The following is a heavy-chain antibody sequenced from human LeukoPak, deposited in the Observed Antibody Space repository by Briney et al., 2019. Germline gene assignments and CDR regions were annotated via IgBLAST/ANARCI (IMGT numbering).Heavy chain of an antibody. Sequence: GGSLRLSCAASRFTFSDFSMNWVRQAPGKGLEWVSSISSSGSTMYYADSVKGRFTISRDNAKNSLYLQMNSLRAEDTAVYYCARDRRSGWYFDFWGQGALVTVSS. CDR3: ARDRRSGWYFDF. D-gene: IGHD6-19*01. CDR1: RFTFSDFS. CDR2: ISSSGSTM. J-gene: IGHJ4*02. V-gene: IGHV3-48*01.